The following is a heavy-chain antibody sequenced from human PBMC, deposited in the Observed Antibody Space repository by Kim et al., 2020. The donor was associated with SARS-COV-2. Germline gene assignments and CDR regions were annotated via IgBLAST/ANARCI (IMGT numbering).Heavy chain of an antibody. CDR1: GYTFTSYG. D-gene: IGHD3-22*01. V-gene: IGHV1-18*01. CDR3: ARDGHSYYYDSSGYPGPPIDY. J-gene: IGHJ4*02. CDR2: ISAYNGNT. Sequence: ASVKVSCKASGYTFTSYGISWVRQAPGQGLEWMGWISAYNGNTNYAQKLQGRVTMTTDTSTSTAYMELRSLRSDDTAVYYCARDGHSYYYDSSGYPGPPIDYWGQGTLVTVSS.